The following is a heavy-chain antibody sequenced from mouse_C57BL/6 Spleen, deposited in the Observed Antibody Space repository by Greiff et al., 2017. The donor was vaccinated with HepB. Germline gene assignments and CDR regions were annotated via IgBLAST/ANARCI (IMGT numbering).Heavy chain of an antibody. Sequence: VQLQQSGTVLARPGASVKMSCKTSGYTFTSYWMHWVKQRPGQGLEWIGAIYPGNSDTSYNQKFKGKAKLTAVTSASTAYMELSSLTNEDSAVYYCTRWHYGNLYYFDYWGQGTTLTVSS. CDR3: TRWHYGNLYYFDY. CDR1: GYTFTSYW. V-gene: IGHV1-5*01. J-gene: IGHJ2*01. D-gene: IGHD2-1*01. CDR2: IYPGNSDT.